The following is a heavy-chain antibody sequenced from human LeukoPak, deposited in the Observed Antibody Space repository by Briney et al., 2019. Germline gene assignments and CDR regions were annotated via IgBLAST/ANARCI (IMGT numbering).Heavy chain of an antibody. CDR1: GDSMSYYY. D-gene: IGHD3-16*01. V-gene: IGHV4-4*07. Sequence: SETLSLTCTVSGDSMSYYYWNFIRQPAGKGLEWIGRIHTSGTTYYSASLKSRVSMSVDSSRNQFSLRLTSVTAADTAIYFCARGDYYDGGGRNWFDVWGQGTLVTVSS. CDR3: ARGDYYDGGGRNWFDV. CDR2: IHTSGTT. J-gene: IGHJ5*02.